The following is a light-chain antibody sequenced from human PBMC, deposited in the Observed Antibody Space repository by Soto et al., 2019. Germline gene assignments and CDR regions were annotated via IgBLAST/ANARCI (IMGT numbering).Light chain of an antibody. V-gene: IGKV1-5*01. CDR3: LQYNGYYRT. CDR1: QSISSY. CDR2: DAS. J-gene: IGKJ1*01. Sequence: DIQMTQSPSSLSASVGDRVTITCRASQSISSYLNWYQQKPGKAPNLLIFDASTLGSGVPSRFSGSGSGTTFTLTISSLQSDDFATYYCLQYNGYYRTFGQGTKVDIK.